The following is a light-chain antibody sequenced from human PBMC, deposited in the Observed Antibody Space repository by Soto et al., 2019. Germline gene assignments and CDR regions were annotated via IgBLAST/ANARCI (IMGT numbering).Light chain of an antibody. CDR2: DIN. J-gene: IGLJ3*02. V-gene: IGLV1-51*01. CDR3: GTWDSSLSAPNWV. Sequence: QSVLTQPPSVSAAPGQKVTISCSGSISNIGKNYVSWYQQLPGTAPKVLIYDINKRPSGIPDRFSGSKSGTSATLGITGLQTGDEADYYCGTWDSSLSAPNWVFGGGTQLTVL. CDR1: ISNIGKNY.